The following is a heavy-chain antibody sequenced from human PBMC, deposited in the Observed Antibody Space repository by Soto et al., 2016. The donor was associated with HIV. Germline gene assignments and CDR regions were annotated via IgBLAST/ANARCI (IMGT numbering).Heavy chain of an antibody. CDR3: ARDSGWLQINLDWYFDL. CDR1: GFTFTSYG. D-gene: IGHD5-12*01. CDR2: IWYDGSIE. J-gene: IGHJ2*01. Sequence: QVQLVESGGGVVQPGRSLRLSCAASGFTFTSYGMHWVRQAPGKGLEWVAVIWYDGSIEYYADSVKGRFTISRDNSKNTLYLQMNSLRAEDTAVYYCARDSGWLQINLDWYFDLWGRGTLVTVSS. V-gene: IGHV3-33*01.